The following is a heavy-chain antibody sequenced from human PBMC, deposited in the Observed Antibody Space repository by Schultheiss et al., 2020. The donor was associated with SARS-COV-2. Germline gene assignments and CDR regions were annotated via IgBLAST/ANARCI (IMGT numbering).Heavy chain of an antibody. D-gene: IGHD1-7*01. Sequence: SQTLSLTCTVSGYSISSGYYWGWIRQPPGKGLEWIGRFYASGSTNYNPSLKSRVTISVDTSKNQFSLKLSSVTAADTAVYYCARATGTTLGYYYYMDVRGKGATVTVAS. J-gene: IGHJ6*03. CDR2: FYASGST. CDR1: GYSISSGYY. V-gene: IGHV4-38-2*02. CDR3: ARATGTTLGYYYYMDV.